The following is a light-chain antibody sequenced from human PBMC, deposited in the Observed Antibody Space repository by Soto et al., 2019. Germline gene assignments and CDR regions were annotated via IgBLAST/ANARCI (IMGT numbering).Light chain of an antibody. Sequence: IVLTQSPGTLSLSPGARATLSCRAIQSVSSIYLAWYQQKPGQAPRLLIYGASTRATGIPDRFSGSGSGTDFTLTISRLEPEDSAVYYCQQYGSSPTWTFGQRAKVDIK. CDR3: QQYGSSPTWT. CDR1: QSVSSIY. J-gene: IGKJ1*01. CDR2: GAS. V-gene: IGKV3-20*01.